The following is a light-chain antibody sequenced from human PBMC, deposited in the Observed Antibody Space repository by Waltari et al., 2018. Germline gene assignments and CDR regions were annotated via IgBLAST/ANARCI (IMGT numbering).Light chain of an antibody. J-gene: IGKJ2*01. CDR3: MQGTYWPYT. CDR2: KVF. CDR1: QSLVHSDGNTY. Sequence: DVVMTQSPLSLSVTLGQPASISCRSSQSLVHSDGNTYFQGFQQRPGQSPRRRIFKVFRRESGVPDIFSGSGSGNDFTLKISRVEAEDVGVYYCMQGTYWPYTFGQGTKLDIK. V-gene: IGKV2-30*02.